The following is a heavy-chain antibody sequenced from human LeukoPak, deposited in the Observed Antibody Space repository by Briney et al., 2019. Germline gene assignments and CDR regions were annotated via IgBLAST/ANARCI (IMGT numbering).Heavy chain of an antibody. CDR2: INHSGST. CDR3: ARAVVVVPAAKSGWFDP. Sequence: SETLSLTCAVYGGSFSGYYWSWIRQPPGKGLEWIGEINHSGSTNYNPSLKSRVTISVDTSKNQFSLKLSSVTAADTAVYYYARAVVVVPAAKSGWFDPWGQGTLVTVSS. CDR1: GGSFSGYY. J-gene: IGHJ5*02. V-gene: IGHV4-34*01. D-gene: IGHD2-2*01.